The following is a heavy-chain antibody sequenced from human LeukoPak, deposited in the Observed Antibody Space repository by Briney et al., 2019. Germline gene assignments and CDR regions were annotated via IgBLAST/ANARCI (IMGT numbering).Heavy chain of an antibody. Sequence: RSSETLSLTCGVYGGSFSGYFWSWIRQTPGTGLEWIGDINHSGSTNYNPSLKSRVTISVDTSKNQFSLKLSSVTAADTAVYYCARRRDYGDYSFDYWGQGTLVTVSS. J-gene: IGHJ4*02. D-gene: IGHD4-17*01. CDR2: INHSGST. CDR1: GGSFSGYF. CDR3: ARRRDYGDYSFDY. V-gene: IGHV4-34*01.